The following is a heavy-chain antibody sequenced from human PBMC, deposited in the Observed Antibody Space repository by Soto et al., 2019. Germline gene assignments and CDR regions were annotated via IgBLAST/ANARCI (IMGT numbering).Heavy chain of an antibody. V-gene: IGHV3-15*07. Sequence: ERLVESGGGSVRPGESLRLSCAASGFSFSGAWMSRIRQAPGKGPEWFGRLKSKASGGTADYAVPVNGRFIISRDDSKHTLHLQMNSLTTEDTAVYFCPTWGYILCQRTMVTVSS. D-gene: IGHD7-27*01. J-gene: IGHJ3*02. CDR1: GFSFSGAW. CDR3: PTWGYI. CDR2: LKSKASGGTA.